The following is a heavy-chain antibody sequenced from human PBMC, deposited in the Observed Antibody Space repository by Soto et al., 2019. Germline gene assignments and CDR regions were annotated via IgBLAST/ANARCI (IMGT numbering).Heavy chain of an antibody. V-gene: IGHV1-69*02. CDR3: ARVQGYSSSIEYYFDY. Sequence: SVKVSCKASGGTFSSYTISWVRQAPGQGLEWMGRIIPILGIANYAQKFQGRVTITADKSTSTAYMELSSLRSEDTAVYYCARVQGYSSSIEYYFDYWGQGTLVTVSS. CDR2: IIPILGIA. D-gene: IGHD6-13*01. J-gene: IGHJ4*02. CDR1: GGTFSSYT.